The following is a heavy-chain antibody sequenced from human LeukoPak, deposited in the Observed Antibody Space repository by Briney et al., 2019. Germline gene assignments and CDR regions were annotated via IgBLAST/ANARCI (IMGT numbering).Heavy chain of an antibody. D-gene: IGHD3-10*01. Sequence: PSETLSLTCTVSGGSISSYYWSWIRQPAGKGLEWIGRIYTSGSTNYNPSLKSRVTMSVDTSKNQFSLKLSSVTAADTAVYYCARGAPMVRGVMGYYFDYWGQGTLVTVSS. J-gene: IGHJ4*02. V-gene: IGHV4-4*07. CDR3: ARGAPMVRGVMGYYFDY. CDR2: IYTSGST. CDR1: GGSISSYY.